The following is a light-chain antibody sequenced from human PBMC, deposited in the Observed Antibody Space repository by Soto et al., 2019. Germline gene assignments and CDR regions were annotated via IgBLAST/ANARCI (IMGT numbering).Light chain of an antibody. CDR1: ESVSSK. J-gene: IGKJ5*01. CDR2: GAS. Sequence: EVVMTQSPGTLSVSPGERATLSCRASESVSSKLAWYQQRPGRAPRLLIYGASTRATDVPVRFSGSGSGTEFTLTVSSLQSEDFAVYYCQHYGSSLRLFGQGTRLEIK. CDR3: QHYGSSLRL. V-gene: IGKV3-15*01.